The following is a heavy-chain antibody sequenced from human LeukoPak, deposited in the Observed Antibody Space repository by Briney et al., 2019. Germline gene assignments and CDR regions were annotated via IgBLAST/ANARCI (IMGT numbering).Heavy chain of an antibody. Sequence: GESLKISCMGSGFSFTSYWVGWVRQMPGKGLEWMGIIYPGDSDTRYCPSFQGQVTISADKSISTAYLQWSSLKASDTAMYYCARVGRVGSYYYGMDVWGQGTTVTVSS. CDR1: GFSFTSYW. CDR2: IYPGDSDT. V-gene: IGHV5-51*01. D-gene: IGHD3-10*01. J-gene: IGHJ6*02. CDR3: ARVGRVGSYYYGMDV.